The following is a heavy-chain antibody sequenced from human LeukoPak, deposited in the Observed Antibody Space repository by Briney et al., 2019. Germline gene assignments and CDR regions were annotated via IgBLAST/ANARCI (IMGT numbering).Heavy chain of an antibody. V-gene: IGHV3-23*01. CDR3: AKEEYYYDSSGYSPAFDY. CDR2: ISGSGGST. J-gene: IGHJ4*02. D-gene: IGHD3-22*01. CDR1: GFTFSSYA. Sequence: GGSLRLSCAASGFTFSSYAMSWVRQAPGKGQEWVSVISGSGGSTYYADSVKGRFTISRDNSKNTLYLQMNNLRAEDTAVYYCAKEEYYYDSSGYSPAFDYWGQGTLVTVSS.